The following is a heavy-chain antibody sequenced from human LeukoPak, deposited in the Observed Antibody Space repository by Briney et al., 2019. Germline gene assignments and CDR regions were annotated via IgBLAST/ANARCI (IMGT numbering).Heavy chain of an antibody. D-gene: IGHD6-6*01. CDR3: ARGPTEYSSSYFDY. CDR1: GGTFSSYA. J-gene: IGHJ4*02. V-gene: IGHV1-69*13. Sequence: GASVKVSCKASGGTFSSYAISWVRRAPGQGLEWMGGIIPIFGTANYAQKFQGRVAITADESTSTAYMELSSLRSEDTAVYYCARGPTEYSSSYFDYWGQGTLVTVSS. CDR2: IIPIFGTA.